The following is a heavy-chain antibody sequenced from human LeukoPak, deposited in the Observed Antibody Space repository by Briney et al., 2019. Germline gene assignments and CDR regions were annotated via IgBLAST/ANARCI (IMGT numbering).Heavy chain of an antibody. D-gene: IGHD3-22*01. CDR3: ARVSNYYDSSDYIGDAFDI. Sequence: SVKVSXKASGGTFSSYAISWVRQAPGQGLEWMGRIIPIFGTANYAQKFQGRVTITTDESTSTAYMELSSLRSEDTAVYYCARVSNYYDSSDYIGDAFDIWGQGTMVTVSS. CDR2: IIPIFGTA. J-gene: IGHJ3*02. V-gene: IGHV1-69*05. CDR1: GGTFSSYA.